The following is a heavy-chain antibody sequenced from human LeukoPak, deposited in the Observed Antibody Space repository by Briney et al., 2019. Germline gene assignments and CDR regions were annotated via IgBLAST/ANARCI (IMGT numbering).Heavy chain of an antibody. D-gene: IGHD6-19*01. CDR3: ARVAGSGWTPFDY. J-gene: IGHJ4*02. CDR2: ISSSSSYI. V-gene: IGHV3-21*01. Sequence: GGSLRLSCAASGFTFSSYSMNWVRQAPGKGLEWVSSISSSSSYIYYADSVKGRFTISRDNAKNSLYLQMNSLRAEDTAVYYCARVAGSGWTPFDYWGQGTLVTVST. CDR1: GFTFSSYS.